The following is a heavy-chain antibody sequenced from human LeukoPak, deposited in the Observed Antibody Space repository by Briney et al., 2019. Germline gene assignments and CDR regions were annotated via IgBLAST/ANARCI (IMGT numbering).Heavy chain of an antibody. D-gene: IGHD4-17*01. V-gene: IGHV4-39*01. CDR3: AKQGTYGDYVTFYY. Sequence: SETLSLTCAVYGGCFSGYYWGWIRQPPGKGLEWIGNIYYSGSTYYNPSLKGRFTISVDTSKNKFSLKLSCVTAADTAVYYCAKQGTYGDYVTFYYWGQGTLVTVSS. J-gene: IGHJ4*02. CDR1: GGCFSGYY. CDR2: IYYSGST.